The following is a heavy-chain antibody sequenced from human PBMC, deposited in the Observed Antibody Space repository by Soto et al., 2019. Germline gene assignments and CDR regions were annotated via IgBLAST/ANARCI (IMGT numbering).Heavy chain of an antibody. CDR2: ISYDGSNK. V-gene: IGHV3-30-3*01. D-gene: IGHD3-16*01. J-gene: IGHJ5*02. CDR1: GFTLSSYA. CDR3: ARGSGELYWFDP. Sequence: QVQLVESGGGVVQPGRSLRLSCAASGFTLSSYAMHWVRQAPGKGLEWVAVISYDGSNKYYADSVKGRFTISRDNSKNTLYLQMNSLRAEDTAVYYCARGSGELYWFDPWGQGTLVTVSS.